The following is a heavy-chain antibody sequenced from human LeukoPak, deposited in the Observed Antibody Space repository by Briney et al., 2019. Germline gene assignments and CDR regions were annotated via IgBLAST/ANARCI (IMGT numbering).Heavy chain of an antibody. CDR3: AKDPGYYGSGTYPTLFDY. CDR1: GFTFSSYG. Sequence: GSLRLSCAASGFTFSSYGMHWVRQAPGKGLDWVAVISYDGSNKYYADSVKGRFTISRDNSKNTLYLQMNSLRAEDTAVYYCAKDPGYYGSGTYPTLFDYWGQGTLVTVSS. J-gene: IGHJ4*02. D-gene: IGHD3-10*01. V-gene: IGHV3-30*18. CDR2: ISYDGSNK.